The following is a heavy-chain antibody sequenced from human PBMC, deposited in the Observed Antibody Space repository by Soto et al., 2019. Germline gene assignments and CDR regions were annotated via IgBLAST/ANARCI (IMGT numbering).Heavy chain of an antibody. CDR3: ARDLRAAGRPGMDV. CDR1: GGTFSSYA. D-gene: IGHD6-13*01. V-gene: IGHV1-69*01. J-gene: IGHJ6*02. CDR2: IIPIVGTG. Sequence: QVQLMQSGAEVKKPGSSVKVSCKASGGTFSSYAISWVRQAPGQGLEWMGGIIPIVGTGNYAQNFQGRVTISADESTSTAYMELSSLKSEDTAMYYCARDLRAAGRPGMDVWGQGTPVTVSS.